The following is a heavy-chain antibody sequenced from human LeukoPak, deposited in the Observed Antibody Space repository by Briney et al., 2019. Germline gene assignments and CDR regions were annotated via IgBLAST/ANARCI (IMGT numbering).Heavy chain of an antibody. CDR1: GFTFSNYW. Sequence: GGSLRLSCAASGFTFSNYWMHWLRQAPGKGLVWVSRIKSDGSSTSYADSVKGRSTISRDNAKNTVYLQMNSLRADDTAVYYCARGALHMYYLDNWGQGTLVTVSS. CDR3: ARGALHMYYLDN. J-gene: IGHJ4*02. CDR2: IKSDGSST. V-gene: IGHV3-74*01. D-gene: IGHD2-8*01.